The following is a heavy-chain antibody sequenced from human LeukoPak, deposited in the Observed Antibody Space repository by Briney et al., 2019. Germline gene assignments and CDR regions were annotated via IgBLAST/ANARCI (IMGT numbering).Heavy chain of an antibody. Sequence: SETLSLTCTVSGGSIRSSYYYWGWIRQPPGKGLEWIGSIYDSGSTYYNPSLKSRVTISVDTSKNQFSLKLSSVTAADTAVYYCARSQYYDFWSGYYMAAFDIWGQGTMVTVSS. CDR1: GGSIRSSYYY. D-gene: IGHD3-3*01. CDR2: IYDSGST. CDR3: ARSQYYDFWSGYYMAAFDI. V-gene: IGHV4-39*01. J-gene: IGHJ3*02.